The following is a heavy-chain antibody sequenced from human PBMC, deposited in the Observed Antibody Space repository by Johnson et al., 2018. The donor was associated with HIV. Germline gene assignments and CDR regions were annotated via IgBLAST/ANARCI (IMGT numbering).Heavy chain of an antibody. CDR3: ARGWGGQQPI. V-gene: IGHV3-9*01. D-gene: IGHD3-16*01. CDR2: TNWNSGTI. Sequence: VQVVESGGGLVKPGGSLRLSCAASGFTFDDYAMYWVRQAPGKGLEWVSGTNWNSGTIIYADSVKGRFTISRDNAKNSLYLHMNSLRVEDTAIYYCARGWGGQQPIWGQGTMVTVSS. CDR1: GFTFDDYA. J-gene: IGHJ3*02.